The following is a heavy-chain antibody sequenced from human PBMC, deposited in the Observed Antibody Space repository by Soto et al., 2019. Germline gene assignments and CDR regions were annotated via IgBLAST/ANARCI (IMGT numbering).Heavy chain of an antibody. D-gene: IGHD2-2*01. CDR1: GFTFSSYA. V-gene: IGHV3-23*01. J-gene: IGHJ4*02. Sequence: PGGSLRLSCAASGFTFSSYAMSWVRQAPGKGLEWVSAISGSGGSTYYADSVKGRFTISRDNSKNTLYLQMNSLRAEDTAVYYWAKDSPRIVVVPAAMFDYWGQGTLVTVSS. CDR2: ISGSGGST. CDR3: AKDSPRIVVVPAAMFDY.